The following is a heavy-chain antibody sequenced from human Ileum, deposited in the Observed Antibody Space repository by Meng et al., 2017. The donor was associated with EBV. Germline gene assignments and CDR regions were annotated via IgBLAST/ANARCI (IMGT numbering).Heavy chain of an antibody. Sequence: AHLQVSGPRLVTPPHPLPLTCVVRVPSTSSGVYHGIGTRQPPGKGLEWIAYILSSGGPYYNPPFKNRITMPVDTSKTQFSLNLKSVTAADTAVYYCASYSEGGGGLGYWGQGTLVTVSS. J-gene: IGHJ4*02. V-gene: IGHV4-30-4*01. D-gene: IGHD2-15*01. CDR2: ILSSGGP. CDR3: ASYSEGGGGLGY. CDR1: VPSTSSGVYH.